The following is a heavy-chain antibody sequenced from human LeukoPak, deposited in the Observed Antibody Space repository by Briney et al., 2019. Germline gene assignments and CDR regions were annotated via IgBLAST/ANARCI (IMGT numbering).Heavy chain of an antibody. CDR3: ARVLSRGYDIDY. CDR2: IYYSGST. CDR1: GGSISSSSYY. J-gene: IGHJ4*02. D-gene: IGHD5-12*01. V-gene: IGHV4-39*07. Sequence: SETLSLTCTVSGGSISSSSYYWGWIRQPPGKGLEWIGSIYYSGSTYYNPSLKSRVTISVDTSKNQFSLKLSSVTAADTAVYYCARVLSRGYDIDYWGQGTLVTVSS.